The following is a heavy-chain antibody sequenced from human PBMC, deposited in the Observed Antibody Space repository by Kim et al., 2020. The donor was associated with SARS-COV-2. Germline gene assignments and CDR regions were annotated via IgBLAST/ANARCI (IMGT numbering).Heavy chain of an antibody. V-gene: IGHV3-43*02. Sequence: GGSLRLSCAASGFTFDDYAMHWVRQAPGKGLEWVSLISGDGGSTYYADSVKGRFTISRDNSKNSLYLQMNSLRTEDTALYYCANDIVLYYYDSSASAFDYWGQGTLVTVSS. CDR3: ANDIVLYYYDSSASAFDY. CDR1: GFTFDDYA. D-gene: IGHD3-22*01. CDR2: ISGDGGST. J-gene: IGHJ4*02.